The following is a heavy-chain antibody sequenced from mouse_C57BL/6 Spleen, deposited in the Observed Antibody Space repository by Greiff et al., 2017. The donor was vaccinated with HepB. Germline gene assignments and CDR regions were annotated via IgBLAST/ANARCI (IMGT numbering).Heavy chain of an antibody. V-gene: IGHV1-69*01. CDR1: GYTFTSYW. Sequence: QVQLQQPGAELVMPGASVKLSCKASGYTFTSYWMHWVKQRPGQGLEWIGEIDPSDSYTNYNQKFKGKSTLTVDKSSSTAYMQLSSLTSEDSAVYYWARQSYDYYFDYWGQGTTLTVSS. CDR3: ARQSYDYYFDY. D-gene: IGHD2-4*01. CDR2: IDPSDSYT. J-gene: IGHJ2*01.